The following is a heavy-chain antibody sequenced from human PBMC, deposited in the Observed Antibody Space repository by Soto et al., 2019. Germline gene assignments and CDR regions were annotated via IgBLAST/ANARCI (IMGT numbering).Heavy chain of an antibody. Sequence: PWGSLRLSCAASGFTFISYWIILVRQAPVKWLEWVANIKQDGSEKYYVDSVKGRFTISRDNAKNSLYLQMNSLRAEDTAVYYCARVGLPYYGSGSRVYYFDYWGQGTLVTVSS. CDR3: ARVGLPYYGSGSRVYYFDY. D-gene: IGHD3-10*01. V-gene: IGHV3-7*03. CDR2: IKQDGSEK. CDR1: GFTFISYW. J-gene: IGHJ4*02.